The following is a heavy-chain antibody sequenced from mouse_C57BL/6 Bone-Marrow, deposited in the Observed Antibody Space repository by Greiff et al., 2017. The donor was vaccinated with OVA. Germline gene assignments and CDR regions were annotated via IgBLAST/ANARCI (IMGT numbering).Heavy chain of an antibody. V-gene: IGHV1-80*01. D-gene: IGHD2-4*01. CDR2: IYPGDGDT. J-gene: IGHJ3*01. CDR3: ARPYDYPWFAY. Sequence: VQLQQSGAELVKPGASVKISCKASGYAFSSYWMNWVKQRPGKGLEWIGQIYPGDGDTNYNGKFKGKATLTAYKSSSTAYMQLSSLTSEDSAVYFCARPYDYPWFAYWGQGTLVTVSA. CDR1: GYAFSSYW.